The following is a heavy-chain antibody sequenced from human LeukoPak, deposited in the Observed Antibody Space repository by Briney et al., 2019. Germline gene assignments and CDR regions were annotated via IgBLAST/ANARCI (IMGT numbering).Heavy chain of an antibody. CDR1: GFTFSSYA. Sequence: GGSLRLSCAASGFTFSSYAMSWVRQAPGKGLEWVSAISGSGTRTYNADSVKGRFTISRDNSKNTLYLQMNSLRAEDTAVYYCAKSLLRPGYWGQGTLVTVSS. J-gene: IGHJ4*02. CDR3: AKSLLRPGY. D-gene: IGHD3-3*01. V-gene: IGHV3-23*01. CDR2: ISGSGTRT.